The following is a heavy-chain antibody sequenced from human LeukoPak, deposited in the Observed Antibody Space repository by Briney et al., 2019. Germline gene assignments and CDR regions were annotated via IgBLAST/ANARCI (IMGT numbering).Heavy chain of an antibody. V-gene: IGHV4-34*01. CDR3: ARGVIGFGESYFDY. Sequence: SETLSLTCAVYGGSFSGYYRSWIRQPPGKGLEWIGEINHSGSANYNPSLKSRVTISVDTSKNQFSLKLSSVTAADTAVYYCARGVIGFGESYFDYWGQGTLVTVSS. D-gene: IGHD3-10*01. CDR1: GGSFSGYY. J-gene: IGHJ4*02. CDR2: INHSGSA.